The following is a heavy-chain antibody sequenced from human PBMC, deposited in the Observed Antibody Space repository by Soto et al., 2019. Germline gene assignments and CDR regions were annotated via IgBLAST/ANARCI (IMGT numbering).Heavy chain of an antibody. CDR3: ARETSWVGWFDP. CDR1: GFTVSSNY. CDR2: IYSGGGT. J-gene: IGHJ5*02. D-gene: IGHD7-27*01. Sequence: EVQLVESGGGLIQPGGSLRLSCAASGFTVSSNYMSWVRQAPGKGLEWVSVIYSGGGTYYADSVKGRFTISRDNPKNTLYLQMKSLRAEDTAVYYCARETSWVGWFDPWGQGTLVTVSS. V-gene: IGHV3-53*01.